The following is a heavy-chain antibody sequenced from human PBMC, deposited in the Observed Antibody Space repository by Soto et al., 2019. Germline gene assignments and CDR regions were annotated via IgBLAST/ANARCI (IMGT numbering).Heavy chain of an antibody. CDR1: GFTVSSNY. J-gene: IGHJ1*01. D-gene: IGHD6-19*01. V-gene: IGHV3-66*01. CDR3: ARDRLSSGWPEYFQH. CDR2: IYSGGST. Sequence: EVQLVESGGGLVQPGGSLRLSCAASGFTVSSNYMSWVRQAPGKGLEWVSVIYSGGSTYYADSVNGRFTISRDNSKNTLYLQMNRLRAEDTAVYYCARDRLSSGWPEYFQHWGQGTLVTVSS.